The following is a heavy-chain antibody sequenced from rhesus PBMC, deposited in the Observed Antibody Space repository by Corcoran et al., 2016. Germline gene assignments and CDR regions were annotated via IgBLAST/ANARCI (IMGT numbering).Heavy chain of an antibody. Sequence: QLQLQESGPGLVKPSETLSVTCAVSGGSISSSYWSWIRQAPGKGLEWIGYIYGSGSSTNYNPSLKSRVTLSVETSKNQLSLKLSSVTTADTAVYYCARDGTYSSWSLDYWGQGVLVTVSS. V-gene: IGHV4-169*02. CDR1: GGSISSSY. D-gene: IGHD6-13*01. J-gene: IGHJ4*01. CDR3: ARDGTYSSWSLDY. CDR2: IYGSGSST.